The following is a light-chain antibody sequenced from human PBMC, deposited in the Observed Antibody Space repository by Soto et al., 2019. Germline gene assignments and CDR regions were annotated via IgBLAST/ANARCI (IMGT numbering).Light chain of an antibody. CDR3: QQYGGTPPIT. Sequence: DIQMTQSPSSLSASVGDRVTITCRASQGISNYLAWYQQKPGTVPKLLISAASTLQTGVPSRFSGGGSGTDFTLTISRLEPEDFAVYYCQQYGGTPPITFGQGTRLEIK. CDR2: AAS. V-gene: IGKV1-27*01. J-gene: IGKJ5*01. CDR1: QGISNY.